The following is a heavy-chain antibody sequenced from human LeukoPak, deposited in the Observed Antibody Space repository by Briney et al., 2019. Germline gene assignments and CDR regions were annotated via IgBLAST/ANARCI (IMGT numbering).Heavy chain of an antibody. CDR3: ARERFGELY. CDR2: IYYSGST. Sequence: SETLSLTCTVSGGSISSSSYYWGWIRQPPGKGLEWIGSIYYSGSTYYNPSLKSRVTISVDTSKNQFSLKLSSVTAADTAVYYCARERFGELYWGQGTLVTVSS. D-gene: IGHD3-10*01. J-gene: IGHJ4*02. CDR1: GGSISSSSYY. V-gene: IGHV4-39*07.